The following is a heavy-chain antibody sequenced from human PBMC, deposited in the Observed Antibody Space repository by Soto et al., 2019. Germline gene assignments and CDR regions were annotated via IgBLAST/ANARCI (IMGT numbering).Heavy chain of an antibody. CDR2: INPSGGPT. D-gene: IGHD2-2*01. CDR1: GYTFNTYY. V-gene: IGHV1-46*02. CDR3: AFGRPAASSWLDP. J-gene: IGHJ5*02. Sequence: QDQLVQSGTEVKKPGDSVRVSCKAVGYTFNTYYVHWVRQAPGQGLEWMGIINPSGGPTSYAQRCQGRVTMTSDTSTSTAYMELSSLTSDDTAVYFCAFGRPAASSWLDPWGQGTLVSVSS.